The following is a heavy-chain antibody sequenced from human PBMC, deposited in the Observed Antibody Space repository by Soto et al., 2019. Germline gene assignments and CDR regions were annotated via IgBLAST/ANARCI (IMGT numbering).Heavy chain of an antibody. V-gene: IGHV1-46*01. CDR2: INPSGGST. CDR3: ASSGGSPYDHFDY. J-gene: IGHJ4*02. CDR1: GYTFTSYY. D-gene: IGHD2-15*01. Sequence: ASVKVSCKASGYTFTSYYMHWVRQAPGQGLEWMGIINPSGGSTSYAQKFQGRVTMTRDTSTSTVYMELSSLRSEDTAVYYCASSGGSPYDHFDYWGQGTLVTVS.